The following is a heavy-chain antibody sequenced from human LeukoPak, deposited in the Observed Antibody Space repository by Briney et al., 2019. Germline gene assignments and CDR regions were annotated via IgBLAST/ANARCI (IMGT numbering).Heavy chain of an antibody. J-gene: IGHJ4*02. Sequence: PSETLSLTCTVSGGSISSSSYYWSWIRQPAGKGLEWIGRIYTSGSTNYNPSLKSRVTISVDTSKNQFSLKLSSVTAADTAVYYCARVSGRSFDYWGQGTLVTVSS. D-gene: IGHD3-10*01. V-gene: IGHV4-61*02. CDR3: ARVSGRSFDY. CDR1: GGSISSSSYY. CDR2: IYTSGST.